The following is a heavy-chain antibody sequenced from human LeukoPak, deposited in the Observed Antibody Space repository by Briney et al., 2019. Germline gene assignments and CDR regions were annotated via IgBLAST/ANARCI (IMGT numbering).Heavy chain of an antibody. D-gene: IGHD2-2*01. CDR2: MNPNSGDT. CDR1: GYTFTSYD. J-gene: IGHJ4*02. CDR3: ARVLPAIVLPDY. Sequence: GASVKVSCRASGYTFTSYDIIWVRQATGQGLEWMGWMNPNSGDTGYAQKFQGRVTMTRNTSMSTAYMELNSLRSEDTAVYYCARVLPAIVLPDYWGQGTLVTVSS. V-gene: IGHV1-8*01.